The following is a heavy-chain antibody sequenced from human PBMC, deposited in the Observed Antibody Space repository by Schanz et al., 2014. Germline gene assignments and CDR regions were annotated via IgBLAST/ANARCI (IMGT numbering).Heavy chain of an antibody. D-gene: IGHD2-2*01. V-gene: IGHV1-46*03. Sequence: QVQLVQSGAEVKKPGASVRLSCEASGYTFTSYAINWVRQAPGQGLEWMGKINPSSGTTRIAQNFQGRLTVTRDTSTSTVNMELSSLRSEDTAVYYCARGGFFDSTSFDSWGQGTLVTVSS. CDR3: ARGGFFDSTSFDS. J-gene: IGHJ4*02. CDR1: GYTFTSYA. CDR2: INPSSGTT.